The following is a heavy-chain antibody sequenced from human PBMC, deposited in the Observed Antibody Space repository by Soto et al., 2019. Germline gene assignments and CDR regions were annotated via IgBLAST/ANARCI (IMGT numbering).Heavy chain of an antibody. V-gene: IGHV2-70*01. Sequence: SGPTLVNPXQTLTLTCTFSGFSLSTSGMCVSWIRQPPGKALEWLALIDWDDDKYYSTSLKTRLTISKDTSKNQVVLTMTNMDPVDTATYYCARTRIAAAGHDAFDIWGQGTMVTVSS. CDR1: GFSLSTSGMC. CDR3: ARTRIAAAGHDAFDI. J-gene: IGHJ3*02. CDR2: IDWDDDK. D-gene: IGHD6-13*01.